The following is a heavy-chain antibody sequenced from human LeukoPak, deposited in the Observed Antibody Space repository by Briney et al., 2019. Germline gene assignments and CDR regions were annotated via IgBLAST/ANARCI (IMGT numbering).Heavy chain of an antibody. CDR3: SREDMTTVAGLDY. Sequence: GASVKVSCKASRYTFTGYYIHWVRQAPRQGLEGMGWINPNSGGTNYAQKFQGRVTMTRDTSISAAYMELSRLRSDGAAVYYCSREDMTTVAGLDYWDQGTLVTVSS. CDR1: RYTFTGYY. V-gene: IGHV1-2*02. D-gene: IGHD4-23*01. J-gene: IGHJ4*02. CDR2: INPNSGGT.